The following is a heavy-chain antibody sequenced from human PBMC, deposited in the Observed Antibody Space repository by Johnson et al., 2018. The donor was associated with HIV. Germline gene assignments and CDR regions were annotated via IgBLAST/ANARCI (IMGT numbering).Heavy chain of an antibody. CDR3: AKARSLLDYGGFDAFDI. Sequence: VQLVESGGGVVQPGRSLRLSCAASGFTFSSYWMSWVRQAPGKGLEWVANIKQDGSNKYYADSVKGRFTISRDNSKNTLSLQMISLRAEDTAMYYCAKARSLLDYGGFDAFDIWGQGTLVIVSS. J-gene: IGHJ3*02. CDR1: GFTFSSYW. CDR2: IKQDGSNK. V-gene: IGHV3-7*02. D-gene: IGHD4-23*01.